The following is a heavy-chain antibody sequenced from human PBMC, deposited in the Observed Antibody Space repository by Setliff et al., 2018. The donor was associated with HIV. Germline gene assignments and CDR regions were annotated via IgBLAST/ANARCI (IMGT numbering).Heavy chain of an antibody. CDR1: GGSISSGNYY. J-gene: IGHJ4*02. V-gene: IGHV4-31*03. D-gene: IGHD2-21*01. Sequence: SETLSLTCTVSGGSISSGNYYWNWVRQHPGKGLEWIGYIYHSGSRYYNPSLRSRVTISVDTSKNQFSLKLTSVTVADTAVYYCARGDIVVVGLDYWGQGTLVTVSS. CDR2: IYHSGSR. CDR3: ARGDIVVVGLDY.